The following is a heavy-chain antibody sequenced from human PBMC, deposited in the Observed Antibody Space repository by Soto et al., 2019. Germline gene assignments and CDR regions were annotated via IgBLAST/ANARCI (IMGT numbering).Heavy chain of an antibody. CDR2: IIPIFGTA. V-gene: IGHV1-69*13. CDR1: GGTFSSYA. CDR3: ARDIPVTTSYYYYGMDV. D-gene: IGHD4-17*01. J-gene: IGHJ6*02. Sequence: ASVKVSCKASGGTFSSYAISWVRQAPGQGLEWMGGIIPIFGTANYAQKFQGRVTITADESTSTAYMELSSLRSEDTAVYYCARDIPVTTSYYYYGMDVWGQGTTVTVSS.